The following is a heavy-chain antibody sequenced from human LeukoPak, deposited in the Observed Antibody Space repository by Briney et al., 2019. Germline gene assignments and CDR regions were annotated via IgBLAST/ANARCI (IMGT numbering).Heavy chain of an antibody. Sequence: GGSLRLSCAASGFTFTNAWMTWVRQAPGKGLEWVGRIKSKGDGETTDYAAPVKGRFSMSRDDSKATMYLQMYSLEAEDTAVYYCTTDLGLTMIRGVTVYWGQGALVTVSS. V-gene: IGHV3-15*01. J-gene: IGHJ4*02. D-gene: IGHD3-10*01. CDR3: TTDLGLTMIRGVTVY. CDR2: IKSKGDGETT. CDR1: GFTFTNAW.